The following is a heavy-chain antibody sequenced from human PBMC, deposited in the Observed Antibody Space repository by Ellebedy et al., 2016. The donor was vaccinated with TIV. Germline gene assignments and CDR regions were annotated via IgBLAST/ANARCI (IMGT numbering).Heavy chain of an antibody. V-gene: IGHV1-69*13. CDR3: ARGYSSGWLGGNWFDP. D-gene: IGHD6-19*01. CDR1: GGTFSSYA. J-gene: IGHJ5*02. Sequence: ALVKVSCKASGGTFSSYAISWVRQAPGQGLEWMGGIIPIFGTANYAQKFQGRVTITADESTSTAYMELSSLRSEDTAVYYCARGYSSGWLGGNWFDPWGQGTLVTVSS. CDR2: IIPIFGTA.